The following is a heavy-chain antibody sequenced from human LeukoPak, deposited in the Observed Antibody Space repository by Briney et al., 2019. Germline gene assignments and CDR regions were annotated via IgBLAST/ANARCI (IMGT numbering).Heavy chain of an antibody. CDR2: IYYNGST. J-gene: IGHJ4*02. CDR1: GGSISSYY. V-gene: IGHV4-59*01. Sequence: KPSETLSLTCTVSGGSISSYYWSWIRQPPGKGLEWIGYIYYNGSTNYNPSLKSRVTISVDTSKNQFSLRLSSVTAADTAMYYCARGQYYYDSSVGYWGQGTLVTVSS. D-gene: IGHD3-22*01. CDR3: ARGQYYYDSSVGY.